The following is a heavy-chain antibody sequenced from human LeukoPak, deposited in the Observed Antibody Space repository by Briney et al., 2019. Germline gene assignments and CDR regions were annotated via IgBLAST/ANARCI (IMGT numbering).Heavy chain of an antibody. D-gene: IGHD3-22*01. Sequence: PSGTLSLTCAVSGGSISSSNWWSWVRQPPGKGLEGIGEIYHSGSTNYNPSLKSRVTISVDKSKNQFSLKLSSVTAADTAVDYCARVEFCYDSSFAEYWGQGALVTVSS. V-gene: IGHV4-4*02. CDR1: GGSISSSNW. CDR2: IYHSGST. CDR3: ARVEFCYDSSFAEY. J-gene: IGHJ4*02.